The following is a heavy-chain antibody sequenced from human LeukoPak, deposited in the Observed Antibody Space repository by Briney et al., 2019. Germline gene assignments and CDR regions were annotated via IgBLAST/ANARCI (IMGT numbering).Heavy chain of an antibody. V-gene: IGHV5-51*01. CDR3: ARHGGTTFDPIDY. J-gene: IGHJ4*02. CDR1: EHSFISYW. Sequence: GESLKISCQGPEHSFISYWIAWVRQMPGKGLEWMGIIYPGDSDTRYSPSFQGQVTISADKSISTAYLQWSSLKASDTAMYYCARHGGTTFDPIDYWGQGTLVTVSS. CDR2: IYPGDSDT. D-gene: IGHD3-16*01.